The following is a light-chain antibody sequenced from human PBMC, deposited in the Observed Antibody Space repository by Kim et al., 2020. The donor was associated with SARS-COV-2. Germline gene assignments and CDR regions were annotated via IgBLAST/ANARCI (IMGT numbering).Light chain of an antibody. V-gene: IGKV3-11*01. Sequence: EIVLTQSPATPSLSPGERATVSCRASQSVGTYLAWYQQKPGQAPRLLIYDASNRATGIPARFSGSGSGTDFTLTISSLEPEDFAVYYCQQRSNWPLTFGGGTKVDIK. CDR3: QQRSNWPLT. CDR1: QSVGTY. CDR2: DAS. J-gene: IGKJ4*01.